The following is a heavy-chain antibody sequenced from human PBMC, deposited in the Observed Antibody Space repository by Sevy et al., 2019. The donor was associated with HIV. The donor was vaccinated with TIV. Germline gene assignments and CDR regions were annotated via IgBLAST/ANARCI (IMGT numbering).Heavy chain of an antibody. J-gene: IGHJ4*02. CDR1: GFTFSTYW. CDR3: AREFDGGPDY. CDR2: INQDGSQK. Sequence: GGSLRLSCGASGFTFSTYWMSWVRQAPGKGLEWVAKINQDGSQKYYVDSVKGRFTISKDNAKNSLYLQMSSLRAEDTAVYYCAREFDGGPDYWGQGTLVTVSS. D-gene: IGHD3-9*01. V-gene: IGHV3-7*01.